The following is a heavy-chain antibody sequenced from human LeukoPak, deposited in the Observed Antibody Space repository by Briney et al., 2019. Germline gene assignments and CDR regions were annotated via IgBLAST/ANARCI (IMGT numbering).Heavy chain of an antibody. D-gene: IGHD3-22*01. V-gene: IGHV3-21*01. CDR2: ISSGSSYI. Sequence: GGSLRLSCAASGFTFSIYSMNWVRQAPGKGLEWVSSISSGSSYIYYADSLKGRFTISRDNAKNSLYLQMNSLRAEDTAVYYCARDLHDSSGYYWGAFDIWGQGTMVTVSS. CDR1: GFTFSIYS. CDR3: ARDLHDSSGYYWGAFDI. J-gene: IGHJ3*02.